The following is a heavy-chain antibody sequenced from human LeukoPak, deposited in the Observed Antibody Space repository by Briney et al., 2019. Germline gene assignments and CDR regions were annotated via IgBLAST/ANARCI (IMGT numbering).Heavy chain of an antibody. CDR2: IDPSDSYT. J-gene: IGHJ4*02. D-gene: IGHD3-16*01. CDR1: GYTFTSYW. Sequence: GESLKISCKGSGYTFTSYWISWVRQMPGKGLEWMGRIDPSDSYTNYSPSFQGHVTISADKSISTAYLQWSSLKASDTAMYYCVRRGTVLDDSCGQGTLVTVSS. V-gene: IGHV5-10-1*01. CDR3: VRRGTVLDDS.